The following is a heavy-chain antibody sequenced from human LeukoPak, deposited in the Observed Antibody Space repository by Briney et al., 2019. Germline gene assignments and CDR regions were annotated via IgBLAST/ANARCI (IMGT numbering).Heavy chain of an antibody. D-gene: IGHD6-13*01. CDR2: IIPILGIA. Sequence: SVKVSCKASGGTFSSYAISWVRQAPGQGLEWMGRIIPILGIANYAQKFQGRVTITADKSTSTAYMELSSLRSEDTAVYYCARMPIRDSSSWSPFDYWGQGTLVTVSS. V-gene: IGHV1-69*04. CDR3: ARMPIRDSSSWSPFDY. J-gene: IGHJ4*02. CDR1: GGTFSSYA.